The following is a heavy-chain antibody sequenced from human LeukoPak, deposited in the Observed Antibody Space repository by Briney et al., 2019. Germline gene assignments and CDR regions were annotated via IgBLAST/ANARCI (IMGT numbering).Heavy chain of an antibody. CDR3: AREEPITMVGGVMGGNWFDP. Sequence: SETLSLTCTVSGGSISSYYWSWIRQPPGKGLGWIGYIYYSGSTNYNPSLKSRVTISVDTSKNQFSLKLSSVTAADTAVYYCAREEPITMVGGVMGGNWFDPWGQGTLVTVSS. J-gene: IGHJ5*02. D-gene: IGHD3-10*01. CDR1: GGSISSYY. CDR2: IYYSGST. V-gene: IGHV4-59*01.